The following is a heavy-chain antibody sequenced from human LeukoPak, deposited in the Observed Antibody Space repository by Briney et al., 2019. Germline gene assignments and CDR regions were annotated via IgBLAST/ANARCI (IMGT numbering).Heavy chain of an antibody. CDR3: AHYGDYRFMYYFDY. D-gene: IGHD4-17*01. V-gene: IGHV2-5*01. Sequence: SGPTLVNPTRTLTLTCSFSGSSLTTSGVGVGWIRQSPGKALEWLALIYWNNDNRYSPSLKTRLTITKDTSKNQVVLTMTEMDPVDTATYYCAHYGDYRFMYYFDYWGQGTLVTVSS. CDR1: GSSLTTSGVG. J-gene: IGHJ4*02. CDR2: IYWNNDN.